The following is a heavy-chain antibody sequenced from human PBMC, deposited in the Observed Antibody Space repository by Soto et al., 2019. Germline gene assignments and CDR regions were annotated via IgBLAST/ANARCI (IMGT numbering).Heavy chain of an antibody. CDR3: GKVLVGATGHTDSDS. D-gene: IGHD2-15*01. CDR1: GGSIYRSGYY. V-gene: IGHV4-39*01. J-gene: IGHJ4*02. Sequence: SETMSLTCTVAGGSIYRSGYYWGWIRQPPGRGLEWIGNIDYNGVTYSNPSLKSRVTISRDTSKNQFSLKLTSVTAADTALYYCGKVLVGATGHTDSDSWGPGTLVTVS. CDR2: IDYNGVT.